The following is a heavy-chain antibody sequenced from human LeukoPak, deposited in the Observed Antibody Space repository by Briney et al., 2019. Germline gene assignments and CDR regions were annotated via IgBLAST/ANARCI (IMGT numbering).Heavy chain of an antibody. Sequence: GASVKVSCKASGGTFSSYAIRWVRQPPGQGLEWMGGGIPIFGTANYVQKFQGRVTITADKSTSTAYMELSSLRSEDTAVYYCARVGYCSGGSCYPRFYFDYWGQGTLVTVSS. CDR3: ARVGYCSGGSCYPRFYFDY. CDR1: GGTFSSYA. J-gene: IGHJ4*02. CDR2: GIPIFGTA. D-gene: IGHD2-15*01. V-gene: IGHV1-69*06.